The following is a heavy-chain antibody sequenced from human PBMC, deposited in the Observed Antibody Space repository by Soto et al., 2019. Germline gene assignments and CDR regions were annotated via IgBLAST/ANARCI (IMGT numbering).Heavy chain of an antibody. J-gene: IGHJ4*02. CDR3: ARVPSYLPEDD. CDR2: ISAYNGDT. V-gene: IGHV1-18*01. Sequence: QVQLVQSGAEVKKPGASVRVSCKASGYTFTNYGISWVRQATGQGLEWIGWISAYNGDTIYAQKLQGRVTMTTDTSTSTAYMELRSLRSDDTAMYFCARVPSYLPEDDWGQGTLVTVSS. CDR1: GYTFTNYG.